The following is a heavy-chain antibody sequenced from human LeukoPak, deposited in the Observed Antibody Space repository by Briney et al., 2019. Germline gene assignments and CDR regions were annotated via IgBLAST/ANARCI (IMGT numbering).Heavy chain of an antibody. J-gene: IGHJ4*02. Sequence: SETLSLTCGVSGGSVINTNWWTWVRQPPGKGLEWIGEVHLDGRTNYNPSLNGRVTMSLDGSRNQLSLTLTSVTAADTAIYYYSRESGAFCPFGYWGQGTLVIVPP. V-gene: IGHV4-4*02. CDR3: SRESGAFCPFGY. CDR2: VHLDGRT. D-gene: IGHD1-26*01. CDR1: GGSVINTNW.